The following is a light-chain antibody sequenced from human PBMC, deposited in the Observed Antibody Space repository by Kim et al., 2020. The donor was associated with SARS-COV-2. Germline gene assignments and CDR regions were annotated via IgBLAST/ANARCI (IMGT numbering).Light chain of an antibody. Sequence: ASVNLTCPLGSGSSHYAVAWPQQRAEKGTRYLMKVNSDGSHNKGDGIPDRFSGSASGAERYLTISSLQSEDEADYYCQTWGPGIRVFGGGTQLTVL. CDR1: SGSSHYA. CDR3: QTWGPGIRV. CDR2: VNSDGSH. J-gene: IGLJ3*02. V-gene: IGLV4-69*01.